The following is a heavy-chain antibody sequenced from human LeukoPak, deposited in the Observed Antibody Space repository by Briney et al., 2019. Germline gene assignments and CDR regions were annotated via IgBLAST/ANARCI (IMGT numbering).Heavy chain of an antibody. V-gene: IGHV3-7*03. D-gene: IGHD1-1*01. CDR2: IKQDGSEK. J-gene: IGHJ4*02. CDR3: ARDLFVQLERLFFYLDY. CDR1: GFTFSSYW. Sequence: GGSLRLSCAASGFTFSSYWMSWVRQAPGKGLEWVANIKQDGSEKYYVDSVKGRFTISRDNAKNSLYLQMSSLRAEDTAIYYCARDLFVQLERLFFYLDYWGQGTLVTVSS.